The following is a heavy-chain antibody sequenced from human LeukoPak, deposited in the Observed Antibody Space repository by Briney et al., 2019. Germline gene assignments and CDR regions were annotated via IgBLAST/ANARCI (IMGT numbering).Heavy chain of an antibody. CDR3: ARGEAVAGNDH. J-gene: IGHJ4*02. Sequence: GGSLRLSCAASGFAFSGYWIHWVRHAPGKGLVWLSRINGDGYSISYADSVKGRFTISRDNAKKTLYLQMNSLRAEDTAMYYCARGEAVAGNDHWGQGALVTVSS. CDR1: GFAFSGYW. V-gene: IGHV3-74*01. D-gene: IGHD6-19*01. CDR2: INGDGYSI.